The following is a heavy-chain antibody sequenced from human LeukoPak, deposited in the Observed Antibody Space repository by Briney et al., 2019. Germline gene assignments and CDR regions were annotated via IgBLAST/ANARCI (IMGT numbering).Heavy chain of an antibody. CDR3: AELGITMIGGV. J-gene: IGHJ6*04. V-gene: IGHV3-48*04. CDR2: ISSSSSTI. D-gene: IGHD3-10*02. Sequence: GGSLSLSCAVSVFTFSSYSMNCVRQAPGTGLEGVSYISSSSSTIYYADSAKGRFTISRDNAKNSLYLQMNSLRAEDTAVYYCAELGITMIGGVWGKGTTVTISS. CDR1: VFTFSSYS.